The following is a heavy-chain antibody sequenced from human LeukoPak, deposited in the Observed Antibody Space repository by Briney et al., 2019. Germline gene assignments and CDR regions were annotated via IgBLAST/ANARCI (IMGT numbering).Heavy chain of an antibody. CDR2: ISSGSGTI. V-gene: IGHV3-48*02. D-gene: IGHD3-22*01. CDR3: ARITGSGYYYFDY. J-gene: IGHJ4*02. CDR1: GFTFSSYS. Sequence: GGSLRLSCAASGFTFSSYSMKWVRQAPGKGLEWLSFISSGSGTIYYADSVKGRFTISRDNAKNSLFLHMNSLRDEDTAVYYCARITGSGYYYFDYWGQGTLVTVSS.